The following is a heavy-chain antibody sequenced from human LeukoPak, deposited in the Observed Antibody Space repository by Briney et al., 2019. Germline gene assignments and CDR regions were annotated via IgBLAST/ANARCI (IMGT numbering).Heavy chain of an antibody. V-gene: IGHV3-53*01. CDR3: ARDREDIVVVPAASYYYYYYMDV. D-gene: IGHD2-2*01. J-gene: IGHJ6*03. Sequence: AGGSLRLSCEASGFTFSNYAMNWVRQAPGKGLEWVSVIYSGGSTYYADSVKGRFTISRDNSKNTLYLQMNSLRAEDTAVYYCARDREDIVVVPAASYYYYYYMDVWGKGTTVTISS. CDR2: IYSGGST. CDR1: GFTFSNYA.